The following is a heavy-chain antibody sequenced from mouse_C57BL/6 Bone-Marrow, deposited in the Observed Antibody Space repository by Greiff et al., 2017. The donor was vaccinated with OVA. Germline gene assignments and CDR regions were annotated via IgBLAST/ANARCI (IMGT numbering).Heavy chain of an antibody. D-gene: IGHD1-2*01. CDR2: ISDGGSYN. CDR1: GFTFSSYA. Sequence: EVQVVESGGGLVKPGGSLKLSCAASGFTFSSYAMSWVRQTPEKRLEWVATISDGGSYNYYPDNVKGRFTISRDNAKNNLYLQMSHLKSEDTAMYYCARGHYYDSPFAYWGQGTLVTVSA. V-gene: IGHV5-4*01. J-gene: IGHJ3*01. CDR3: ARGHYYDSPFAY.